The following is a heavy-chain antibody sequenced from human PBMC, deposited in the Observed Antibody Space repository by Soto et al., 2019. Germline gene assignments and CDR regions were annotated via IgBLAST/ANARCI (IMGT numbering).Heavy chain of an antibody. CDR1: GFTFSSYA. CDR2: ISYDGSNK. D-gene: IGHD6-19*01. V-gene: IGHV3-30-3*01. Sequence: QVQLVESGGGVVQPGRSLRLSCAASGFTFSSYAMHWVRQAPGKGLEWVAVISYDGSNKYYADSVKGRFTISRDNSKNTLYLQMNSLRAEDTAVYYCASVVVAGLLAVRYFDYWGQGTLVTVSS. CDR3: ASVVVAGLLAVRYFDY. J-gene: IGHJ4*02.